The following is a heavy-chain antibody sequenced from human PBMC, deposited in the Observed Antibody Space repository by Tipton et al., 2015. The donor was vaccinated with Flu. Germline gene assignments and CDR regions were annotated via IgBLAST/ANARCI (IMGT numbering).Heavy chain of an antibody. CDR3: ARGNYVWGSYRYSASGWFDP. J-gene: IGHJ5*02. Sequence: LRLSCTVSGGSISSYYWSWIRQPPGKGLEWIGYIYYSGSTNYNPSLKSRVTISVDTSKNQFSLKLSSVTAADTAVYYCARGNYVWGSYRYSASGWFDPWGQGTLVTVSS. CDR1: GGSISSYY. V-gene: IGHV4-59*01. D-gene: IGHD3-16*02. CDR2: IYYSGST.